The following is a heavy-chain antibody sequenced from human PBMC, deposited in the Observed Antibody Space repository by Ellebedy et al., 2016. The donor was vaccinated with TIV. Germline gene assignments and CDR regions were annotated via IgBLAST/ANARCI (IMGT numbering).Heavy chain of an antibody. Sequence: MPSETLSLTCTVSGGSISSNSYYRGWIRQPPGKGLEWIGEITHSGSTNYNPSLKSRVTISVDTSKNQFSLNLSSVTAADTAVYYCARGLARDYWGQGTLVTVSS. V-gene: IGHV4-39*07. CDR3: ARGLARDY. CDR1: GGSISSNSYY. CDR2: ITHSGST. J-gene: IGHJ4*02.